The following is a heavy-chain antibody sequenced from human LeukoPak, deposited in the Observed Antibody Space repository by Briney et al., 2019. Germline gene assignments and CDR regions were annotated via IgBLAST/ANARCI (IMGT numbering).Heavy chain of an antibody. CDR3: ARAPGATLDRFDP. D-gene: IGHD1-26*01. CDR2: MNPNSGNT. Sequence: ASVKVSCKASGYTFTSYVINWLRRATGQGLEWMGWMNPNSGNTIYAQTIQGRVTITRNTSISTAYMELSSRRSEDTAVYCCARAPGATLDRFDPGGQGTLVTLSS. J-gene: IGHJ5*02. CDR1: GYTFTSYV. V-gene: IGHV1-8*01.